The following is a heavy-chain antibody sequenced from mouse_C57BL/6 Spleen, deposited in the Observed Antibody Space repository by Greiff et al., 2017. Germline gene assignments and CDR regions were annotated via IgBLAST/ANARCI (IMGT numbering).Heavy chain of an antibody. V-gene: IGHV6-3*01. D-gene: IGHD2-4*01. CDR3: TARDYEGIWFAY. Sequence: EVKLMESGGGLVQPGGSMKLSCVASGFTFSNYWMNWVRQSPEKGLEWVAQIRLKSDNYATHYAESVKGRFTISRDDSKSSVYLQMNNLRAEDTGIYYCTARDYEGIWFAYWGQGTLVTVSA. CDR2: IRLKSDNYAT. J-gene: IGHJ3*01. CDR1: GFTFSNYW.